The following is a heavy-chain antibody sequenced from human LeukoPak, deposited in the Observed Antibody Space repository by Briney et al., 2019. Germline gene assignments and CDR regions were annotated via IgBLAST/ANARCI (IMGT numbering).Heavy chain of an antibody. V-gene: IGHV3-48*02. CDR1: GFTFDTYP. CDR3: ARGPGYGHYFDY. J-gene: IGHJ4*02. CDR2: ISSNRDTI. Sequence: GGSLRLSCAAAGFTFDTYPMNWVRQAPGRGLEWISYISSNRDTIYYAASVKGRFTISRDNARYSLYLQMNSLRDEDTAVYYCARGPGYGHYFDYWGQGALVTVSS. D-gene: IGHD5-12*01.